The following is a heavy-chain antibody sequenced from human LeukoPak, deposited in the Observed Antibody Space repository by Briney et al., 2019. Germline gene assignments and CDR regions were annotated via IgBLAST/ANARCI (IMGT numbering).Heavy chain of an antibody. CDR3: ARHETRIAVAGLFDL. V-gene: IGHV4-59*08. D-gene: IGHD6-19*01. J-gene: IGHJ2*01. CDR2: IYYSGST. CDR1: GGPISTYH. Sequence: SETLSLTCTVSGGPISTYHWSWVRQPPGKGLEWIGYIYYSGSTNYNPSLKSRVTISVDTSKNQFSLKLSSVTAADTAVYYCARHETRIAVAGLFDLWGRGTLVTVSS.